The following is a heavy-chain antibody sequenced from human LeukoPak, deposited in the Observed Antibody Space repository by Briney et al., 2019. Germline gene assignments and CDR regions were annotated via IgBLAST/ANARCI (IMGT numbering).Heavy chain of an antibody. Sequence: GGSLRLSCAASGFTFSSYSMNWVRQAPGKGLEWVSSISSSCSYIYYADSVKGRFTISRDNAKNSLYLQMNSLRAEDTAVYYCARDLGITIFGVVNNNWFDPWGQGTLVTVSS. V-gene: IGHV3-21*01. CDR1: GFTFSSYS. CDR3: ARDLGITIFGVVNNNWFDP. CDR2: ISSSCSYI. J-gene: IGHJ5*02. D-gene: IGHD3-3*01.